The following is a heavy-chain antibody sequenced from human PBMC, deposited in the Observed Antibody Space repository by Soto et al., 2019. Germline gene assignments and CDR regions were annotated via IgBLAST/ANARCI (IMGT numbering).Heavy chain of an antibody. CDR2: ISSNSAYI. CDR1: GFTFRGFT. V-gene: IGHV3-21*01. Sequence: GGSLRLSCAASGFTFRGFTMNWVHQAPGKGLEWVSTISSNSAYIYYTDALRGRFTISRDNAKNSLHLQMNSLRAEDTAVYYCTRDASRDSSARGWFDPWGPGTLVTVSS. J-gene: IGHJ5*02. CDR3: TRDASRDSSARGWFDP. D-gene: IGHD6-13*01.